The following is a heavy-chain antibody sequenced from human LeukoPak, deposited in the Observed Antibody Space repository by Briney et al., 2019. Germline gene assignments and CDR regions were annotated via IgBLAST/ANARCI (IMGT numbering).Heavy chain of an antibody. CDR1: GGTFSSYA. J-gene: IGHJ4*02. D-gene: IGHD3-10*01. Sequence: SVKVSCKASGGTFSSYAISWVRQAPGQGLEWMGRIIPILGIANYAQKFQGRVTITADKSTSTAYMELSSLRSEDTAVYYYARSGRDYYGSGSYLPPDYWGQGTLVTVSS. V-gene: IGHV1-69*04. CDR3: ARSGRDYYGSGSYLPPDY. CDR2: IIPILGIA.